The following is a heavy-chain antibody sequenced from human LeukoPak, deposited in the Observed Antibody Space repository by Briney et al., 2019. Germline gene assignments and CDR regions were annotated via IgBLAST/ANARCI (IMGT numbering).Heavy chain of an antibody. CDR3: ARGFGTRWFDP. V-gene: IGHV4-34*01. Sequence: SETLSLTCTVSGGSISSYYWSWIRQPPGKGLEWIGEINHSGSTNYNPSLKSRVTISVDTSKNQFSLKLSSVTAADTAVYYCARGFGTRWFDPWGQGTLVTVSS. D-gene: IGHD3-16*01. CDR1: GGSISSYY. J-gene: IGHJ5*02. CDR2: INHSGST.